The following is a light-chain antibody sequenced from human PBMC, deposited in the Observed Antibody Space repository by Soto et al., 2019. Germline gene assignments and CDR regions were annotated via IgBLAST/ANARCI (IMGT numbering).Light chain of an antibody. Sequence: QSVLTQPPSASGTPGQRVTISCSGSSSNIGTNYVYWYQQFPGTAPKLLIYRNNQRPSGVPDRFSGSKSGTSASLAISGLRSDDEADYYCATWDDNLNAFFGTGTKVTVL. V-gene: IGLV1-47*01. CDR3: ATWDDNLNAF. CDR2: RNN. CDR1: SSNIGTNY. J-gene: IGLJ1*01.